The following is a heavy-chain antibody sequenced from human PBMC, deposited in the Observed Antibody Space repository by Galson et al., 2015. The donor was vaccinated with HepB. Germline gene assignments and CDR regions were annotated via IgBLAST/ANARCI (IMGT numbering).Heavy chain of an antibody. CDR2: IKQDGSEK. J-gene: IGHJ6*02. Sequence: SLRLSCAASGFSFSAYWMSWVRQAPGKGLEWVANIKQDGSEKFYVDSVKGRFTISRDNAKNSLYLQMNSLRAEDTAVYYCAREDSYGNLVGHYYGMDVWGQGTTVTVSS. CDR3: AREDSYGNLVGHYYGMDV. V-gene: IGHV3-7*03. CDR1: GFSFSAYW. D-gene: IGHD5-18*01.